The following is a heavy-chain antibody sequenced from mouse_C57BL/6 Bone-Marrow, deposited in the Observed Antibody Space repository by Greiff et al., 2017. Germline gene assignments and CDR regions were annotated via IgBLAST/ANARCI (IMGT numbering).Heavy chain of an antibody. D-gene: IGHD2-2*01. Sequence: DVQLVESGGGLVQPGGSLKLSCAASGFTFSDYGMAWVRQAPRKGPEWVAFISNLAYSIYYADTVTGRFTISRENAKNTLYLEMSSRRSEDTAMYYCGRRGYGPYYAMDYWGQGTSVTVSS. CDR3: GRRGYGPYYAMDY. J-gene: IGHJ4*01. CDR1: GFTFSDYG. V-gene: IGHV5-15*04. CDR2: ISNLAYSI.